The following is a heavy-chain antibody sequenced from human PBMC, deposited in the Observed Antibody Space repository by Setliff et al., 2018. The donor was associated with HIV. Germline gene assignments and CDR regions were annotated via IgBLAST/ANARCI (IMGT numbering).Heavy chain of an antibody. V-gene: IGHV4-34*01. CDR1: GGSFSAYY. D-gene: IGHD3-22*01. CDR2: INHSGI. CDR3: ARGVDSSGHLDY. Sequence: SETLSLTCAVYGGSFSAYYWTWIRQSPGKGLEWIGEINHSGINYNPSLKTRVTISEDTSKNQFSLKLSSVTAADTAVYFCARGVDSSGHLDYWGQGTLVTV. J-gene: IGHJ4*02.